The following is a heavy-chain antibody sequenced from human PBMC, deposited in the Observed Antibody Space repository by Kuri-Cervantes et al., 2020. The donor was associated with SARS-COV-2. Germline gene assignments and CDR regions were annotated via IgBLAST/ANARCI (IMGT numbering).Heavy chain of an antibody. CDR3: AKRGAYSQGSYFDY. CDR2: ISGSDDVT. D-gene: IGHD5-24*01. CDR1: GFTFSNYA. V-gene: IGHV3-23*01. J-gene: IGHJ4*01. Sequence: GGSLRLSCAASGFTFSNYAMTWVRQAPGKGLEWVSTISGSDDVTHLADSVKGRFTVSRDNSRNTLYLEMSSLRVEDTAVYYCAKRGAYSQGSYFDYWGHGTLVTVSS.